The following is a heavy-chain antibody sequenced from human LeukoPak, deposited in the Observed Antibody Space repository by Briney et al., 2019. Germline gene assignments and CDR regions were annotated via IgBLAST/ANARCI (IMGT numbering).Heavy chain of an antibody. CDR2: IRNKANSYTT. D-gene: IGHD1-26*01. V-gene: IGHV3-72*01. CDR1: GFTFSDHY. CDR3: ARSRSYYAFDI. Sequence: GGSLRLSCAASGFTFSDHYMDWVRQTPGKGLERVGRIRNKANSYTTEYAASVKGRFTISRDDSKNSLYLQMNSLKTEDTAVYYCARSRSYYAFDIWGQGTMVTVSS. J-gene: IGHJ3*02.